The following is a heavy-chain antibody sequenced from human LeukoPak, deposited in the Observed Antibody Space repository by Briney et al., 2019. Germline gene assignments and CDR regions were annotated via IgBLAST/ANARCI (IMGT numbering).Heavy chain of an antibody. CDR2: IYYSGST. V-gene: IGHV4-59*01. J-gene: IGHJ6*04. CDR1: GGSISSYY. CDR3: ARDNWATDYYYGMDV. Sequence: SETLSLTCTVSGGSISSYYWSWIRQPPGKGLEWVGYIYYSGSTNYNPSLKSRVTISVDTSKNQFSLKLSSVTAADTAVYYCARDNWATDYYYGMDVWGKGTTVTVSS. D-gene: IGHD7-27*01.